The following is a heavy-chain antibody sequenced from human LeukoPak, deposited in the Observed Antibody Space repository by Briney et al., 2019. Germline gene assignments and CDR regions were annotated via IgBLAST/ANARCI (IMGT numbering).Heavy chain of an antibody. CDR2: IKQDGSEK. Sequence: PGGSLRLSCAASGFTFSSYWMSWVRQAPGKGLEWVANIKQDGSEKYYVDSVKGRFTISRDNAKNSLYLQMNSLRAEDTAVYYCARASAHSSSFLGVDYWGQGTLVTVSS. J-gene: IGHJ4*02. CDR3: ARASAHSSSFLGVDY. CDR1: GFTFSSYW. V-gene: IGHV3-7*01. D-gene: IGHD6-6*01.